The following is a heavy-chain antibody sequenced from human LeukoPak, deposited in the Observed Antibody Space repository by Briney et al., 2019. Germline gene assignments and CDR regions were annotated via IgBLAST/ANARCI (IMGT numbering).Heavy chain of an antibody. Sequence: PGGSLRLSCAASGFTFNTYTMNWVRQAPGKGLEWIGEINHSGSTNYNPSLKSRVTISVDTSKNQFSLKLSSVTAADTAVYYCARGGIVVVVAATPRVNWFDPWGQGTLVTVSS. CDR2: INHSGST. D-gene: IGHD2-15*01. J-gene: IGHJ5*02. V-gene: IGHV4-34*01. CDR3: ARGGIVVVVAATPRVNWFDP. CDR1: GFTFNTYT.